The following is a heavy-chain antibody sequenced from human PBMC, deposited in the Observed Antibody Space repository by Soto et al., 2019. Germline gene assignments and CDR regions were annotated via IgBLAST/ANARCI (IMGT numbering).Heavy chain of an antibody. J-gene: IGHJ6*02. D-gene: IGHD6-6*01. Sequence: TLSLTCTVSGGSISSGGYYWSWIRQHPGKGLEWIGSIYYSGSTYYNPSLKSRVTISVDTSKNQFSLQLSSVTAADTAVYYCARAGIISARPYYYYGMVVSCQATSVSVS. CDR1: GGSISSGGYY. V-gene: IGHV4-31*03. CDR2: IYYSGST. CDR3: ARAGIISARPYYYYGMVV.